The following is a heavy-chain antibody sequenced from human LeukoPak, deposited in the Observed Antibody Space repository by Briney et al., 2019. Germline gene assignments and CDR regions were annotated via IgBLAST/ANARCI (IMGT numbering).Heavy chain of an antibody. CDR3: ARDRNKGLLWFGELFSL. CDR1: GGSISSSSYY. D-gene: IGHD3-10*01. V-gene: IGHV4-39*07. Sequence: SETLSLTCTVSGGSISSSSYYWGWIRQPPGKGLEWIGSTYYSGSTYYNPSLKSRVTISVDTSKNRFSLKLSSVTAADTAVYYCARDRNKGLLWFGELFSLWGQGTLVTVSS. J-gene: IGHJ4*02. CDR2: TYYSGST.